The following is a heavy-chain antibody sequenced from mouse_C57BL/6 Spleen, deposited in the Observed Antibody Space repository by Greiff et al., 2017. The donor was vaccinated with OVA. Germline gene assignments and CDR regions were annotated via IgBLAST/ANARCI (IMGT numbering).Heavy chain of an antibody. J-gene: IGHJ2*01. V-gene: IGHV1-82*01. CDR1: GYAFSSSW. CDR3: ARGAQATDY. CDR2: IYPGDGDT. D-gene: IGHD3-2*02. Sequence: VKLQQSGPELVKPGASVKISCKASGYAFSSSWMNWVKQRPGKGLEWIGRIYPGDGDTNYNGKFKGKATLTADKSSSTAYMQLSSLTSEDSAVYFCARGAQATDYWGQGTTLTVSS.